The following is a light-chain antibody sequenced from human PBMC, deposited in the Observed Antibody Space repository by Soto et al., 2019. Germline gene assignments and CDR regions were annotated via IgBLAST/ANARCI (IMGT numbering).Light chain of an antibody. V-gene: IGLV1-40*01. CDR3: CSHAGGGTVV. CDR2: SNT. J-gene: IGLJ2*01. Sequence: QSVLTQPPSVSGAPGQTVTISCTGSSSNIGAGYDVHWYQQVPGTAPKLVLYSNTARPSGVPDRFSGSRSGSSGSLAITGLQAEDEADYHCCSHAGGGTVVFGGGTKLTVL. CDR1: SSNIGAGYD.